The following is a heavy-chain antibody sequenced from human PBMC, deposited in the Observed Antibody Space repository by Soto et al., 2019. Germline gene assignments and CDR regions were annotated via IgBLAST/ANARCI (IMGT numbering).Heavy chain of an antibody. V-gene: IGHV3-30*18. Sequence: GGSLRLSCAASGFTFSSYGMHWVRQAPGKGLEWVAVISYDGSNKYYADSVKGRFTIFRDNSKNTLYLQMNSLRAEDTAVYYCAKGGEGYCSGGSCYLYSLYGMDVWGQGTTVTVSS. CDR2: ISYDGSNK. J-gene: IGHJ6*02. D-gene: IGHD2-15*01. CDR3: AKGGEGYCSGGSCYLYSLYGMDV. CDR1: GFTFSSYG.